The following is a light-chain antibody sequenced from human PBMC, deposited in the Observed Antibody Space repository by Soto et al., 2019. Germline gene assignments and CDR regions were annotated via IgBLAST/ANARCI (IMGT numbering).Light chain of an antibody. V-gene: IGKV2-28*01. Sequence: DIVMTQSPLSLPVTPGEPASISCRSSHSLLHSNGYNYLDWYLQKPGQSPQLLIYLGSNRASGVPDRFSGSGSGTDFTLKISRVAAEDVGVYYCMQALQTPVTFGQGTKLEIK. CDR1: HSLLHSNGYNY. CDR3: MQALQTPVT. CDR2: LGS. J-gene: IGKJ2*01.